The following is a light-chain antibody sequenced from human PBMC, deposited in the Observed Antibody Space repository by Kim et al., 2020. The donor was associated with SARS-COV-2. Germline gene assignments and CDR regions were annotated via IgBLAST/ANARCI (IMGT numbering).Light chain of an antibody. CDR2: DVS. V-gene: IGLV2-14*01. Sequence: QSALTQPASVSGSPGQSITISCTGTSSDVGGYNYVSWYQQHPGKAPKLMIYDVSKRPSGVSNRFSGSKSGNTASLTISGLQAEDEADIYCSSYTSSSTYVFGTGTKVTVL. CDR3: SSYTSSSTYV. J-gene: IGLJ1*01. CDR1: SSDVGGYNY.